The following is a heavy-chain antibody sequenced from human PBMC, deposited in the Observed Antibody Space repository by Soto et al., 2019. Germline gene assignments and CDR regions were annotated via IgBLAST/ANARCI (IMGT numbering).Heavy chain of an antibody. CDR2: VNPNNGET. CDR1: GYTFSNYD. V-gene: IGHV1-8*01. J-gene: IGHJ4*02. Sequence: QVQLVQYGAELKKPGASVKVSCKASGYTFSNYDMNWVRQATGQGPEWIGWVNPNNGETGYAQKFXGXVXXTTDISTTTAYMELTSLRSEETAIYYCAKVARKGSAIDFEYWGQGTLITVSS. CDR3: AKVARKGSAIDFEY. D-gene: IGHD3-10*01.